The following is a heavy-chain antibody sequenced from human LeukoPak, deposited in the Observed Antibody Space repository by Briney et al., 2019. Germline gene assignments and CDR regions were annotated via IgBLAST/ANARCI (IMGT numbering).Heavy chain of an antibody. V-gene: IGHV3-7*01. CDR2: INKDGSEI. CDR3: ARDKVTY. J-gene: IGHJ4*02. Sequence: GGSLRLSCAASGFTFSNYWMSWVRQAPGKGLEWVAHINKDGSEIYYVDSVKGRFTISIDNAKSSLSLQMNSLRVEDTALYYCARDKVTYWGQGILVTVSS. CDR1: GFTFSNYW.